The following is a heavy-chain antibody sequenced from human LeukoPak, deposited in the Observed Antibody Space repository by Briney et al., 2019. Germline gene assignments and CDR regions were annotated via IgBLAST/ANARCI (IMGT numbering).Heavy chain of an antibody. CDR2: IYHSGST. CDR1: GGSISSGGYY. CDR3: ARVYYYGSGSYYSLGAFDI. J-gene: IGHJ3*02. Sequence: PSQTLSLTCTVSGGSISSGGYYWSWIRQPPGKGLEWIGYIYHSGSTYYNPSLKSRVTISVDTSKNQFSLKLSSVTAADTAVFYCARVYYYGSGSYYSLGAFDIWGQGTMVTVSS. V-gene: IGHV4-30-2*01. D-gene: IGHD3-10*01.